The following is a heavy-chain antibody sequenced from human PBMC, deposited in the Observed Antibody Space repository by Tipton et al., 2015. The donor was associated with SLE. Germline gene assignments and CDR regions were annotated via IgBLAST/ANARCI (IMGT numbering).Heavy chain of an antibody. CDR1: GGSISSHY. Sequence: TLSLTCTVSGGSISSHYWSWIRQPPGKGLEWIGSIYYSGSTYYNPSLKSRVTISVDTSKNQFSLKLSSVTAADTAVYYCARSLYLYYFDYWGQGTLVTVSS. V-gene: IGHV4-59*11. CDR2: IYYSGST. J-gene: IGHJ4*02. CDR3: ARSLYLYYFDY.